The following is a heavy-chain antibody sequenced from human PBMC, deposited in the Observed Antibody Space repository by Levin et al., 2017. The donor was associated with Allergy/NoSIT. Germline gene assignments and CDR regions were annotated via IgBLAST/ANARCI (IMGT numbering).Heavy chain of an antibody. Sequence: VASVKVSCKTFGYTFADYFVHWVRQAPGQGLEWMGRINPNTGDTDFAQKFQARATLTKDTSISTAYMELSRLTSDDTAIYYCARGGAYADNWFDPWGQGTPVTVSS. CDR2: INPNTGDT. D-gene: IGHD5-12*01. J-gene: IGHJ5*02. CDR1: GYTFADYF. CDR3: ARGGAYADNWFDP. V-gene: IGHV1-2*06.